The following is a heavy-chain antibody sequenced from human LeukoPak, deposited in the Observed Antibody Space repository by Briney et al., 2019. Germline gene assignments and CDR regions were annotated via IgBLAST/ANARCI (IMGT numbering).Heavy chain of an antibody. J-gene: IGHJ5*02. CDR3: ARDAAKNYYDSSGYRWFDP. Sequence: GASVKVSCKASGYTFTSYGISWVRQAPGRGLEWMGWISAYNGNTNYAQKLQGRVTMTTDTSTSTACMELRSLSSDDTAVYYCARDAAKNYYDSSGYRWFDPWGQGTLVTVSS. CDR1: GYTFTSYG. CDR2: ISAYNGNT. V-gene: IGHV1-18*01. D-gene: IGHD3-22*01.